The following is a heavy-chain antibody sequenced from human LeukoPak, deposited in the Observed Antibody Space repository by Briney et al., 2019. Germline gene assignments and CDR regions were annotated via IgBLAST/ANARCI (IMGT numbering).Heavy chain of an antibody. CDR2: ISYDGSNK. Sequence: GGSLRLSCAASGFTFSSYGMHWVRQAPGKGLEWVAVISYDGSNKYYADSVKGRFTISRDNSKNTLYLQMNSLRAEDTAVYYCAKDHYYGSGSYYKDYWGQGTLVTVSS. V-gene: IGHV3-30*18. CDR1: GFTFSSYG. J-gene: IGHJ4*02. D-gene: IGHD3-10*01. CDR3: AKDHYYGSGSYYKDY.